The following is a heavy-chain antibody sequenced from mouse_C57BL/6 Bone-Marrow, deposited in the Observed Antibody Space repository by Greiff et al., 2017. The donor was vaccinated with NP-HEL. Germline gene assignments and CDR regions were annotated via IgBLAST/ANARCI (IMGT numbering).Heavy chain of an antibody. D-gene: IGHD2-5*01. CDR2: IYPGSGST. CDR1: GYTFTSYW. J-gene: IGHJ4*01. Sequence: QVQLQQPGAELVKPGASVKMSCKASGYTFTSYWITWVKQRPGQGLEWIGDIYPGSGSTNYNEKFKSKATLTVDTSSSTAYMQLSSLTSEDSAVYYCARGLGYYSNYGGAMDYWGQGTSVTVSS. CDR3: ARGLGYYSNYGGAMDY. V-gene: IGHV1-55*01.